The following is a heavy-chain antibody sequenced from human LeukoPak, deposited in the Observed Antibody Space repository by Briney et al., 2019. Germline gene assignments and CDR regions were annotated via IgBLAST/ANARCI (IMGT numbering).Heavy chain of an antibody. V-gene: IGHV4-30-2*01. CDR2: IYHSGST. D-gene: IGHD2-2*01. Sequence: SSETLSLTCTVSGGSISSGGYYWSWIRQPPGKGLEWIGYIYHSGSTYYNPSLKSRVTISVDRSKNQFSLKLSSVTAADTAVYYCAGAPPVVPAAIPWFDPWGQGTLVTVSS. CDR3: AGAPPVVPAAIPWFDP. J-gene: IGHJ5*02. CDR1: GGSISSGGYY.